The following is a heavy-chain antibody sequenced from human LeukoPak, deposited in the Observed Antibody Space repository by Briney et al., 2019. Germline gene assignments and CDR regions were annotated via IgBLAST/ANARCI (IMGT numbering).Heavy chain of an antibody. CDR1: GGSFSGYY. D-gene: IGHD3-10*01. V-gene: IGHV4-34*01. Sequence: SETLSLTCAVYGGSFSGYYWSWIRQPPGKGLEWIGEINHSGSTNYNPSLKSRVTISVDTSKNQFSLKLSSVTAADTAVYYCARQRGYYYGSGSYYGYMDVWGKGTTVTISS. CDR2: INHSGST. J-gene: IGHJ6*03. CDR3: ARQRGYYYGSGSYYGYMDV.